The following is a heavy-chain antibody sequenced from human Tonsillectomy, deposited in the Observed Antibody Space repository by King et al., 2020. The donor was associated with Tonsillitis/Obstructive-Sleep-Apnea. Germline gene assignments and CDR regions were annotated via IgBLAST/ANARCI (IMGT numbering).Heavy chain of an antibody. J-gene: IGHJ4*02. CDR1: GFTFSSYA. D-gene: IGHD6-13*01. Sequence: VQLVQSGGGLVQPGGSLRISCAASGFTFSSYAMSWVRQAPGKGLEWVSGISGSGSNIYYADSVRGRFTISRDNSKNTLYLQMNSLRAEDTAEYYCTRAYSSSWYDYWGQGTLVTVSS. CDR2: ISGSGSNI. V-gene: IGHV3-23*04. CDR3: TRAYSSSWYDY.